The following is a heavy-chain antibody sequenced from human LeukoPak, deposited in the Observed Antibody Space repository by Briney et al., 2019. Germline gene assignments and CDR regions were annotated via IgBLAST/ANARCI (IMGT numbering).Heavy chain of an antibody. D-gene: IGHD2-15*01. V-gene: IGHV4-59*08. CDR3: ASPVCSGGSCYYNY. CDR2: ISDIGSI. Sequence: SETLSLTCTVSGGSISSYYWSWIRQPPGKGLEWIAYISDIGSINYNPSLKSRVTISLDTSKNQFSLKLSSVTAADTAVYYCASPVCSGGSCYYNYWGQGTLVTVSS. CDR1: GGSISSYY. J-gene: IGHJ4*02.